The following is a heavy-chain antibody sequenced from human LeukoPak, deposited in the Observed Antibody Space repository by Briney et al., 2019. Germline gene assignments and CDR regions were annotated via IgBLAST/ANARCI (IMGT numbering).Heavy chain of an antibody. D-gene: IGHD3-16*02. Sequence: PGGSLRLSCAASGFTFSSYAMNWVRQAPGKGLEWVSTIGGSGGSTFYADSVKGRFTISRDNSKNTLYLQINSLRAEDTAVYYCAKGLRLGELSSSFDYWGQGTLVTVSS. CDR2: IGGSGGST. J-gene: IGHJ4*02. CDR3: AKGLRLGELSSSFDY. V-gene: IGHV3-23*01. CDR1: GFTFSSYA.